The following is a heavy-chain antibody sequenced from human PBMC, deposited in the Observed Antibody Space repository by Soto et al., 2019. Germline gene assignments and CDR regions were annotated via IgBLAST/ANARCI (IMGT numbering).Heavy chain of an antibody. V-gene: IGHV3-23*01. Sequence: GGSLRLSCAASGFTFSNYGMSWVRQAPGKGLEWVSLISGSGGSTSYAQKFQGRVTMTRDTSTSTVYMELSSLRSEDTAVYYCAREDDILTGYGGFDYWGQGTLVTVSS. D-gene: IGHD3-9*01. J-gene: IGHJ4*02. CDR1: GFTFSNYG. CDR2: ISGSGGST. CDR3: AREDDILTGYGGFDY.